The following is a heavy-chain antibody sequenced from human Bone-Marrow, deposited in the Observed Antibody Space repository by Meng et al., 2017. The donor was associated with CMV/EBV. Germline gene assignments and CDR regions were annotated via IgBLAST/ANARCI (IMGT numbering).Heavy chain of an antibody. CDR2: ISSSSSNI. V-gene: IGHV3-21*01. CDR1: GFTFSSYA. D-gene: IGHD3-16*01. Sequence: GESLKISCAASGFTFSSYAMSWVRQAPGKGLEWVSAISSSSSNIYYADSVKGRFTISRDNSKNTLYLQMNSLRAEDTAVYYCARNEWGKYYVDYWGQGTLVPVSS. J-gene: IGHJ4*02. CDR3: ARNEWGKYYVDY.